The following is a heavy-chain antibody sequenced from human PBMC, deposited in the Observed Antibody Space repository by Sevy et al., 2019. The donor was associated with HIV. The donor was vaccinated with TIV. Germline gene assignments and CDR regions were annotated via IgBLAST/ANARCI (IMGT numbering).Heavy chain of an antibody. D-gene: IGHD2-15*01. CDR2: ISYDARKK. Sequence: GGSLRLSCAASGFGLSNHAMIWVRQAPGKGLEWAAGISYDARKKYYADSVRGRFTISRDDSKNTPYLQMNSLTTEDTAVYYCARLVRYCSGGRCSIIDFWGQGTLVTVSS. V-gene: IGHV3-30*01. J-gene: IGHJ4*02. CDR1: GFGLSNHA. CDR3: ARLVRYCSGGRCSIIDF.